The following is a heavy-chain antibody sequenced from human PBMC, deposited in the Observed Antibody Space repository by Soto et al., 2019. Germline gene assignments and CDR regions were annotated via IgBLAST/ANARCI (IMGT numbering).Heavy chain of an antibody. V-gene: IGHV4-30-4*01. J-gene: IGHJ5*02. CDR1: GGSISSGDYY. CDR2: IYYSGST. Sequence: SETLSLTCTVSGGSISSGDYYWSWIRQPPGKGLEWIGYIYYSGSTYYNPPLKSRVTISVDTSKNQSSLKLSSVTAADTAVYSCARDTVGGYGDNYKWFDPWGQGTLVTVS. D-gene: IGHD4-17*01. CDR3: ARDTVGGYGDNYKWFDP.